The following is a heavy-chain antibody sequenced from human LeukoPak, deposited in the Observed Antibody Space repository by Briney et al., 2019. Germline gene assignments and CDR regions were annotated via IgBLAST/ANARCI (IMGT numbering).Heavy chain of an antibody. CDR3: AKVRGQLRFLPY. D-gene: IGHD3-3*01. CDR2: IYTGGST. CDR1: GFTVSSNY. J-gene: IGHJ4*02. V-gene: IGHV3-53*01. Sequence: PGGSLRLSCAASGFTVSSNYMSWVRQAPGKGLEWVSVIYTGGSTYYADSVKGRFTISRDNSKNTLYLQMNSLRAEDTAVYYCAKVRGQLRFLPYWGQGTLVTVSS.